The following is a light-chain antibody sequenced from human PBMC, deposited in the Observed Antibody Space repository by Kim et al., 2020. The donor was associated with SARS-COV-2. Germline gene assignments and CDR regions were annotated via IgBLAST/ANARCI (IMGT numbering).Light chain of an antibody. J-gene: IGKJ1*01. CDR1: QGSNTY. Sequence: ASVGDRVTITCRASQGSNTYLAWYQQKPGKVPKLLIYGASALHSGVPSRFSGSGSGTDFTLTISSLQPEDVATYYCQKYNSAPWTFGQGTKVDIK. CDR3: QKYNSAPWT. CDR2: GAS. V-gene: IGKV1-27*01.